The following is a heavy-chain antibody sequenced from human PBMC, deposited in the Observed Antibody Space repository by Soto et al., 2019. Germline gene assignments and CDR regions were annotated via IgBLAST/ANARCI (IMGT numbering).Heavy chain of an antibody. D-gene: IGHD2-8*01. CDR2: ISGYNGDT. Sequence: VSVKVSCKASGYSFSTYGISWVRQAPGQGLEWMGWISGYNGDTNYAQKFQGRVTMTIDTSTTTAYLELRRLTYDDTAVYFCAKNGHPPYYYYGMDVWGQGTTVTAP. CDR1: GYSFSTYG. CDR3: AKNGHPPYYYYGMDV. J-gene: IGHJ6*02. V-gene: IGHV1-18*01.